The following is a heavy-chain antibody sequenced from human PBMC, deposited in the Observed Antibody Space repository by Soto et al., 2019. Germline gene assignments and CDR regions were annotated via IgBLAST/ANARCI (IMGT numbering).Heavy chain of an antibody. D-gene: IGHD2-21*01. J-gene: IGHJ4*02. CDR1: GGTFSNLG. V-gene: IGHV1-69*13. Sequence: SVKVSCKASGGTFSNLGISWVRQAPGQGLEGMGGNIPLFGTANYAQHVPGRVTILASESTDATHMELTSLRSEGTAGYYCARAPILVGETTYENYFDYWGQGTLVTVSS. CDR2: NIPLFGTA. CDR3: ARAPILVGETTYENYFDY.